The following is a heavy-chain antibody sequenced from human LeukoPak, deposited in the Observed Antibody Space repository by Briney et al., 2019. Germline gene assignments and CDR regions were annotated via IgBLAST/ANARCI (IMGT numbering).Heavy chain of an antibody. CDR3: ARDGVVTMVRGALYYYYYMDV. J-gene: IGHJ6*03. D-gene: IGHD3-10*01. V-gene: IGHV4-34*01. Sequence: PSETLSLTCAVYGGSFSGYYWSWIRQPPGKGLEWIGEINHSGSTNYNPSLKSRVTISVDTSKNQFSLKLSSVTAADTAVYYCARDGVVTMVRGALYYYYYMDVWGKGTTVTVSS. CDR1: GGSFSGYY. CDR2: INHSGST.